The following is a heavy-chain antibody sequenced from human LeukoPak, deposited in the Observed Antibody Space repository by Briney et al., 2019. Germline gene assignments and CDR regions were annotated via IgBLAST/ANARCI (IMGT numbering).Heavy chain of an antibody. J-gene: IGHJ5*02. CDR3: ARLHWSTVVTPRWFDP. V-gene: IGHV4-59*01. D-gene: IGHD4-23*01. CDR1: GGSIVGYY. Sequence: KSSETLSLTCTVSGGSIVGYYWSWIRQPPGKGLEWIGYKNENGHTDYNPSLQSRLTISMDTSKSQFSLKLNSVTAADTAVYYCARLHWSTVVTPRWFDPWGQGTLVTVSS. CDR2: KNENGHT.